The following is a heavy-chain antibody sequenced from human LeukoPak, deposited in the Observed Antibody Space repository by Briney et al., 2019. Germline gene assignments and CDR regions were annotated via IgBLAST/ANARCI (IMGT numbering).Heavy chain of an antibody. CDR3: ARDPETYDSSGYYSSWPLDY. J-gene: IGHJ4*02. CDR2: ISAYNGNT. V-gene: IGHV1-18*01. Sequence: ASVKVSCKASGYTFTSYGISWVRQAPGQGLEWMGWISAYNGNTNYAQKLQGRVTMTTDTSTSTAYMELRSLRSDDTAVYYCARDPETYDSSGYYSSWPLDYWGQGTLVTVSS. D-gene: IGHD3-22*01. CDR1: GYTFTSYG.